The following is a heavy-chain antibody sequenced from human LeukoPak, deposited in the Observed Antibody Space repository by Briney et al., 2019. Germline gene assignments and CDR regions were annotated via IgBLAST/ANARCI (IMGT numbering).Heavy chain of an antibody. Sequence: AASVKVSCKASGYTFTSYGICWVRQAPGQGLEWMGWISAYNGNTNYAQKLQGRVTMTTDTSTSTAYMELRSLRSDDTAVYYCARSSSSTSCYGDDDYWGQGTLVTVSS. V-gene: IGHV1-18*04. CDR3: ARSSSSTSCYGDDDY. D-gene: IGHD2-2*01. J-gene: IGHJ4*02. CDR2: ISAYNGNT. CDR1: GYTFTSYG.